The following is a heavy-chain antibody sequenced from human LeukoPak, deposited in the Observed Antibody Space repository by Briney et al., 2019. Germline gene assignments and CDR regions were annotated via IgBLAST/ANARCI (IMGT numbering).Heavy chain of an antibody. Sequence: PGGSLRLSCAASRFTFSDYYMSWIRQAPGKGLEWVANIKQDGSEKYYVDSVKGRFTISRDNAKNSLYLQMNSLRAEDTAVYYCARDKIVGATHFDFWGQGTLVTVSS. V-gene: IGHV3-7*01. J-gene: IGHJ4*02. CDR3: ARDKIVGATHFDF. CDR2: IKQDGSEK. CDR1: RFTFSDYY. D-gene: IGHD1-26*01.